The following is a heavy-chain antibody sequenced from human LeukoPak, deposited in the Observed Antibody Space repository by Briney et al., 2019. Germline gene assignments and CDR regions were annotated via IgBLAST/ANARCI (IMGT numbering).Heavy chain of an antibody. CDR1: GGSISSGSYY. D-gene: IGHD3-3*01. J-gene: IGHJ4*02. CDR2: IYYSGST. Sequence: SQTLSLTCTVSGGSISSGSYYWGWIRQPPGKGLEWIGSIYYSGSTYYNPSLKSRVTISVDTSKNQFSLKLSSVTAADTAVYYCARDREDFWSGYYSGTDYWGQGTLVTVSS. V-gene: IGHV4-39*07. CDR3: ARDREDFWSGYYSGTDY.